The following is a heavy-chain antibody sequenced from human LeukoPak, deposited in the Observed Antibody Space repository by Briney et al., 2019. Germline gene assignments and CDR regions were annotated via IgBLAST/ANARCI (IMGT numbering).Heavy chain of an antibody. Sequence: PGGSLRLSCAASGFTFSSYAMHWVRQAPGKGLEWVAVISYDGSNKYYADSVKGRFTISRDNSKNTLYLQMNSLRAEDTAVYYCASSGYSYGYDIDYWGQGTLVTVSS. D-gene: IGHD5-18*01. CDR3: ASSGYSYGYDIDY. V-gene: IGHV3-30*04. J-gene: IGHJ4*02. CDR2: ISYDGSNK. CDR1: GFTFSSYA.